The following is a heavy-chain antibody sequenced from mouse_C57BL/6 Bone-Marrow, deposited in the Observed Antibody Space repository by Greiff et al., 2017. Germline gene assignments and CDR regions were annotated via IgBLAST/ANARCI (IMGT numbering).Heavy chain of an antibody. V-gene: IGHV1-55*01. D-gene: IGHD3-3*01. CDR1: GYTFTSYW. J-gene: IGHJ3*01. CDR2: IYPGSGST. CDR3: ARWGLGWFAY. Sequence: QVHVKQPGAELVKPGASVKMSCKASGYTFTSYWITWVKQRPGQGLEWIGDIYPGSGSTNYNEKFKSKATLTVDTSSSTAYMQLSSLTSEDSAVXYCARWGLGWFAYWGQGTLVTVS.